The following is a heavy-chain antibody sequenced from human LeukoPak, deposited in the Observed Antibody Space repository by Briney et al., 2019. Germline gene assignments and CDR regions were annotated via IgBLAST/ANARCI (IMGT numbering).Heavy chain of an antibody. Sequence: GESLKISCKGSGYSFTSHWIGWVRQMPGKGLEWMGIIYPGDSDTRYSPSFQGQVTISADKSISTAYLQWSSLKASDTAMYYCVLAAASNEFDYWGQGTLVTVSS. J-gene: IGHJ4*02. D-gene: IGHD6-13*01. CDR3: VLAAASNEFDY. V-gene: IGHV5-51*01. CDR2: IYPGDSDT. CDR1: GYSFTSHW.